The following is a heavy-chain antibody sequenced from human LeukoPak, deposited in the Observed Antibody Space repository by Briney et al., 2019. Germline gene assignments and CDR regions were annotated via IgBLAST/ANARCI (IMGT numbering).Heavy chain of an antibody. CDR1: GYTFTGYY. CDR3: ARDARITMVRGVINWFDP. D-gene: IGHD3-10*01. CDR2: INPNSGGT. J-gene: IGHJ5*02. V-gene: IGHV1-2*02. Sequence: ASVKVSCKASGYTFTGYYMHWVRQAPGQGLEWMGWINPNSGGTNYAQKFQGRVTMTRDTSISTAYMELSRLRFDDTAVYYCARDARITMVRGVINWFDPWGQGTLVTVSS.